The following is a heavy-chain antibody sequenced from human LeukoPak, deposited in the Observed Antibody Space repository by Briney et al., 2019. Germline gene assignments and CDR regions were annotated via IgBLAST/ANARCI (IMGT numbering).Heavy chain of an antibody. CDR2: IYNDGST. CDR3: ARAGRRQQLLTYYYYYGMDV. D-gene: IGHD6-13*01. CDR1: GFTVSNNH. J-gene: IGHJ6*02. V-gene: IGHV3-66*01. Sequence: GGSLRLSCVVFGFTVSNNHMSWVRQAPGKGLEWVSVIYNDGSTYYVDSVKGSFTISRDNSKNTLYLQMNTLRAEDTAVYYCARAGRRQQLLTYYYYYGMDVWGQGTTVTVSS.